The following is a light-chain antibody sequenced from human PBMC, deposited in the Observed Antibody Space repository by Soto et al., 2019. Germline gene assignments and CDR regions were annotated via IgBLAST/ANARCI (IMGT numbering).Light chain of an antibody. Sequence: EIVMTQSPATLSVSPGERATLSCRASQSVSTNLAWYQQKPGQAPRLLIFAAAARATGVPARFSGSGSGTEFTLTSSNLQSEDFAVYYCQKYNNWPTGTFGQGTKVEIK. CDR2: AAA. CDR3: QKYNNWPTGT. V-gene: IGKV3-15*01. CDR1: QSVSTN. J-gene: IGKJ1*01.